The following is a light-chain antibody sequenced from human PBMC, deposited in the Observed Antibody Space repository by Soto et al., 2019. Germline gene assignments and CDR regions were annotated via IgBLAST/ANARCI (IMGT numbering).Light chain of an antibody. CDR1: QRISSY. V-gene: IGKV1-39*01. J-gene: IGKJ3*01. CDR3: QQSYSTPFFT. CDR2: GVT. Sequence: DIQMTQSPSSLSASVGDRVTITCRASQRISSYLNWYQQKPGKAPKLLIYGVTSLQSGVPSRFSGRGSGTDFTLTISSLQPEDFATYYCQQSYSTPFFTFGPGTNVDF.